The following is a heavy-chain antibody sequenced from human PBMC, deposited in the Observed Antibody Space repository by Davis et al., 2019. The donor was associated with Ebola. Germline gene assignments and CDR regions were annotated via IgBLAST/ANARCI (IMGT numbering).Heavy chain of an antibody. CDR3: ARSNV. J-gene: IGHJ6*02. Sequence: GESLKISCAASGFTFSSYSMNWVRQAPGKGLAWVSYMSHSSSTIYYADSVKGRFTISRDNAKNSLYLQMNSLRDEDTAVYYCARSNVWGQGTTVTVPS. D-gene: IGHD5/OR15-5a*01. CDR1: GFTFSSYS. V-gene: IGHV3-48*02. CDR2: MSHSSSTI.